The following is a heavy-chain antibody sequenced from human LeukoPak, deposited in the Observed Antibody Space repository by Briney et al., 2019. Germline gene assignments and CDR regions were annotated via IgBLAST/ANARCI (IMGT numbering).Heavy chain of an antibody. Sequence: GGSLRLSCAASGFTVSSNYMSWVRQAPGKGLEWVSVIYSGGSTYYADSVKGRFTISRDNSKNTLYLQMNGLRVDDTAVYYCARGGMATVRYALDIWGQGTMVTVSS. CDR1: GFTVSSNY. V-gene: IGHV3-53*01. J-gene: IGHJ3*02. CDR2: IYSGGST. CDR3: ARGGMATVRYALDI. D-gene: IGHD5-24*01.